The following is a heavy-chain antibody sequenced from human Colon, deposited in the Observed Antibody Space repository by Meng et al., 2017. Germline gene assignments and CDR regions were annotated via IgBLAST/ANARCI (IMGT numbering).Heavy chain of an antibody. Sequence: VPLPASGPRLVNPSQTLSLPRTVSGGSISSGDYYWSWIRQPPGKGLEWIGYIYYSGSTYYNPSLKSRVTISVDTSKNQFSLKLSSVTAADTAVYYCARGYYDSSGYGYWYFDLWGRGTLVTVSS. V-gene: IGHV4-30-4*01. CDR3: ARGYYDSSGYGYWYFDL. CDR1: GGSISSGDYY. D-gene: IGHD3-22*01. J-gene: IGHJ2*01. CDR2: IYYSGST.